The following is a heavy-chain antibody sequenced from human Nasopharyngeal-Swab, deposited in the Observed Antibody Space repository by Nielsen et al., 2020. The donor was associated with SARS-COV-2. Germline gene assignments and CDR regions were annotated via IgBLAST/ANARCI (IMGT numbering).Heavy chain of an antibody. D-gene: IGHD3-9*01. J-gene: IGHJ4*02. CDR3: ARGFLQTGFDY. V-gene: IGHV6-1*01. CDR1: GDSVSSNNVG. Sequence: LRLSCAISGDSVSSNNVGWNWIRQSPSRGLEWLGRTYYGSKWYNHYAPSVKSRVTIKPDTSKNQFSPQMDSVTPEDSAVYYCARGFLQTGFDYWGQGTLVTVSS. CDR2: TYYGSKWYN.